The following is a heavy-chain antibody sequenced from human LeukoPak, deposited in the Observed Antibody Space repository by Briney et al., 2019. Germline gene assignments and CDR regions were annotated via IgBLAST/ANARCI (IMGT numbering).Heavy chain of an antibody. Sequence: GGSLRLSCVVSGFTFSAYAISWVRQAPGEGLEWVSSISASGATTDYADSVKGRFTVSRDNSKKTLYLQIDSLRAEDTAVYYCAKEPTSSMVRGGAGYWGQGILVTVSS. V-gene: IGHV3-23*01. J-gene: IGHJ4*02. D-gene: IGHD3-10*01. CDR1: GFTFSAYA. CDR3: AKEPTSSMVRGGAGY. CDR2: ISASGATT.